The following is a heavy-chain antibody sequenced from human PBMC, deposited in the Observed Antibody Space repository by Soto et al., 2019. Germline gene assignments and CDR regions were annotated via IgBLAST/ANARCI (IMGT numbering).Heavy chain of an antibody. J-gene: IGHJ4*02. D-gene: IGHD5-12*01. CDR1: GYSFTSYW. Sequence: PGESLKISCKGSGYSFTSYWISWVRQMPGKGLEWMGRIDPSDSYTNYSPSFQGHVTISADKSISTAYLQWSSLKASDTAMYYCARSDIVATTLFDYWGQGTLVTSPQ. CDR3: ARSDIVATTLFDY. V-gene: IGHV5-10-1*01. CDR2: IDPSDSYT.